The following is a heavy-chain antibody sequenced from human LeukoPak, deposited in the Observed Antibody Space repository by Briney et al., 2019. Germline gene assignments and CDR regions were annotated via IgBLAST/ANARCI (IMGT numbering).Heavy chain of an antibody. Sequence: GGSLRLSCAPSRFTFSSYGMHSVRQAPGKGLEWVAVMSYNGQVTYYADSVKGRFTISRDNSQNMLYLQMNSLRVDDTSVYYCGKVQLERRKLLPYFASWGQGTLVTVSS. CDR3: GKVQLERRKLLPYFAS. CDR2: MSYNGQVT. CDR1: RFTFSSYG. J-gene: IGHJ4*02. D-gene: IGHD1-1*01. V-gene: IGHV3-30*18.